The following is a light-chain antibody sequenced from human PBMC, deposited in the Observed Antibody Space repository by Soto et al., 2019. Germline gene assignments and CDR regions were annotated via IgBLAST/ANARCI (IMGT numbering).Light chain of an antibody. Sequence: QSVLTQPPSASGTPGQRVTISCSGGNSNIGSNTVNWYQQLPGTAPKLLIYFNNQRPSGVPDRFSGSKSGTSASLAISGLQSEDEADYYCAAWDDSLNGYVVFGGGTQLTVL. CDR3: AAWDDSLNGYVV. J-gene: IGLJ2*01. V-gene: IGLV1-44*01. CDR2: FNN. CDR1: NSNIGSNT.